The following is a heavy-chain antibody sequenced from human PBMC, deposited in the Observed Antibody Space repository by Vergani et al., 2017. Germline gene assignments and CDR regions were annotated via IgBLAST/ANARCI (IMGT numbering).Heavy chain of an antibody. J-gene: IGHJ4*02. Sequence: VQLVQSGAEVKKPGATMKISCKVSGYTFTAYYMHWVRQAPGQGLEWMGWINPNSGGTNYAQKFQGRVTMTRATSISTAYMELSRLRSDDTAVYYCAALRDEYGDSDYWGQGTLVTVSS. CDR2: INPNSGGT. V-gene: IGHV1-2*02. CDR3: AALRDEYGDSDY. D-gene: IGHD4-17*01. CDR1: GYTFTAYY.